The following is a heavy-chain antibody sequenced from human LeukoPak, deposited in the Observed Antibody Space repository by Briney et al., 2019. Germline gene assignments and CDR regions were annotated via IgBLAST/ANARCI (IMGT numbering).Heavy chain of an antibody. J-gene: IGHJ4*02. Sequence: GGSFRLYCAASGFTFSSSWRGWVRQAPGNGPEGVPNIKQGGSEKSYVDSVKGLLTISRANAKNVMYLKMNSIGTEYTADSNCAFFFFKQKTAYEILTAYFYGYWGQGTLVTVSS. CDR3: AFFFFKQKTAYEILTAYFYGY. CDR2: IKQGGSEK. V-gene: IGHV3-7*01. D-gene: IGHD3-9*01. CDR1: GFTFSSSW.